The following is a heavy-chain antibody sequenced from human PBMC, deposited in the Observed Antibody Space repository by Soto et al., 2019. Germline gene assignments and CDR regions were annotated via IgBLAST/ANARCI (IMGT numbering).Heavy chain of an antibody. CDR3: AREGFDHRPDS. J-gene: IGHJ4*02. CDR1: GDSISSPNW. Sequence: QVQLQESGPGLVKASETLSLTCAVSGDSISSPNWWSWYRQSPGKGLELIGEMFASGSSNYNPSLDGRVTISLDTSKNQFSLTLTSLTAADTAIYYCAREGFDHRPDSWGQGIPVSVSS. V-gene: IGHV4-4*02. CDR2: MFASGSS.